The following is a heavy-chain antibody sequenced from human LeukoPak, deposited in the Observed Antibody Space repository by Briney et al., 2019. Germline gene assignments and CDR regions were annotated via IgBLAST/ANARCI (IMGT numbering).Heavy chain of an antibody. V-gene: IGHV1-8*01. J-gene: IGHJ5*02. D-gene: IGHD2-15*01. CDR2: MNPNSGNT. CDR3: ARSDSLSWFDP. CDR1: GYTFTSYD. Sequence: ASVKVSCKASGYTFTSYDINWVRQATGQGLEWMGWMNPNSGNTNYAQKFQGRVTMTRNTSISTAYMELSSLRSEDTAVYYCARSDSLSWFDPWGQGTLVTVSS.